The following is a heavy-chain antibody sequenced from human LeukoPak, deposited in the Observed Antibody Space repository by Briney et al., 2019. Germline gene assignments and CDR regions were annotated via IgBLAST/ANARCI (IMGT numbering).Heavy chain of an antibody. CDR2: INPNSGGT. J-gene: IGHJ6*02. V-gene: IGHV1-2*06. CDR3: ARYYDILTGYPRIYYYYGMDV. Sequence: GASVKVSCKASGYTFTCYYMHWVRQAPGQGLEWMGRINPNSGGTNYAQKFQGRVTMTRDTSISTAYMELSRLRSDDTAVYYCARYYDILTGYPRIYYYYGMDVWGQGTTVTVSS. CDR1: GYTFTCYY. D-gene: IGHD3-9*01.